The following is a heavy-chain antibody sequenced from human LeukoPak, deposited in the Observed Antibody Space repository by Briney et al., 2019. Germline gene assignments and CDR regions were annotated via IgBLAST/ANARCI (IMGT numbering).Heavy chain of an antibody. CDR1: GFTFSSYG. V-gene: IGHV3-30*02. CDR2: IRYDGSNK. CDR3: ARDQNNGSYHWFDP. Sequence: GGSLRLSCAASGFTFSSYGMHWVRQAPGKGLEWVAFIRYDGSNKYYADSVKGRFTISRDNSKNTLYLQMNSLRAEDTAIYYCARDQNNGSYHWFDPWGQGTLVTVSS. J-gene: IGHJ5*02. D-gene: IGHD1-26*01.